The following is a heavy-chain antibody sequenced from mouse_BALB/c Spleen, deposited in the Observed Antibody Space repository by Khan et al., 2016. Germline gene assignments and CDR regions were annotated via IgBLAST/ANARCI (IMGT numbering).Heavy chain of an antibody. D-gene: IGHD3-3*01. CDR3: ARGGRGPRYFDV. CDR1: GYSITSGYY. V-gene: IGHV3-6*02. Sequence: EVQLQESGPGLVKPSQSLSLTCSVTGYSITSGYYWNWIRQFPGNQLECMGYISYDGSNHYNPSFRNRTSITRDTSKNQFVLMLNAVTTEDTATYYCARGGRGPRYFDVWGAGTTVTVSS. J-gene: IGHJ1*01. CDR2: ISYDGSN.